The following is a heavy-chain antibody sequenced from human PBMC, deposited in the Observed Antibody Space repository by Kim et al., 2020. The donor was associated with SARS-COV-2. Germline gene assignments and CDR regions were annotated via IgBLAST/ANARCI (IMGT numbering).Heavy chain of an antibody. Sequence: TAPYTPSLESRVTISIDTSKTHFSLKLSSVTAADTALYYCARLSAAAFDPWGQGTLVTVSS. V-gene: IGHV4-59*08. CDR2: TA. D-gene: IGHD2-15*01. CDR3: ARLSAAAFDP. J-gene: IGHJ5*02.